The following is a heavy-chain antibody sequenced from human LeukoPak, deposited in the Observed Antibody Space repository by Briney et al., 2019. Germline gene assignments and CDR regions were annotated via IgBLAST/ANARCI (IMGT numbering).Heavy chain of an antibody. CDR1: GGSISSYY. CDR2: IYYSGST. CDR3: ARLPGWVGATTYYFDY. J-gene: IGHJ4*02. D-gene: IGHD1-26*01. Sequence: SETLSLTCTVSGGSISSYYWSWIRQPPGKGLEWIGYIYYSGSTNYNPSLKSRVTISVDTSKNQFSLKLSSVTAADTAVYYCARLPGWVGATTYYFDYWGQGTLVTVSS. V-gene: IGHV4-59*01.